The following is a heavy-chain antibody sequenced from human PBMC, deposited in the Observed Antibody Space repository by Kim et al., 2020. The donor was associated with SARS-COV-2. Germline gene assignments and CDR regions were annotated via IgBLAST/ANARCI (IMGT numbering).Heavy chain of an antibody. Sequence: GGSLRLSCAASGFTFSIYGIHWVRQAPGKGLEWVAVIWYDGSKKYYVDSVKGRFTMSKDNSKNTVYMEMNNLRAEDTAVYYCARANGYCRGGDCYTIGTNDAFDIWGQGTMVTVSS. CDR2: IWYDGSKK. CDR3: ARANGYCRGGDCYTIGTNDAFDI. J-gene: IGHJ3*02. V-gene: IGHV3-33*01. CDR1: GFTFSIYG. D-gene: IGHD2-15*01.